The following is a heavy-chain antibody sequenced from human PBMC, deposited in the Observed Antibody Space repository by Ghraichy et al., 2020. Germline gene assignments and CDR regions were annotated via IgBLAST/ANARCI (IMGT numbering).Heavy chain of an antibody. Sequence: GGSLRLSCTASGFSFSSYWMSWVRQAPGKGLEWVANIKQDGSEKYYVDSVKGRFTISRDNAKNSLYLQMNSLRAEDTAVYYCARDGRGGYSGSYDSWGQGALVKVSS. CDR1: GFSFSSYW. D-gene: IGHD6-13*01. V-gene: IGHV3-7*01. CDR3: ARDGRGGYSGSYDS. CDR2: IKQDGSEK. J-gene: IGHJ4*02.